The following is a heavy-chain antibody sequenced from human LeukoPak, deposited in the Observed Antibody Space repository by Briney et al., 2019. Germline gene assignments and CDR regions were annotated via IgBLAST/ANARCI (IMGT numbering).Heavy chain of an antibody. V-gene: IGHV4-31*02. CDR2: IYYSGST. CDR3: ARAATTVVTRWFDP. CDR1: PIGREGNS. J-gene: IGHJ5*02. D-gene: IGHD4-23*01. Sequence: PIGREGNSRWWMRHHPRKGLEWIGYIYYSGSTYYNPSLKSRVTISVDTSKNQFSLKLSSVTAADTAVYYCARAATTVVTRWFDPWGQGTLVTVSS.